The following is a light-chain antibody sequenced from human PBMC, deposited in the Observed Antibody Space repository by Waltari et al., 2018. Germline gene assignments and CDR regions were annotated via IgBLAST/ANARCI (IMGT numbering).Light chain of an antibody. CDR3: MQGTHWPYT. CDR1: QSIVHSDGNTN. CDR2: RVS. J-gene: IGKJ2*01. V-gene: IGKV2-30*02. Sequence: DVVLTQSPLSLPVTLGQAASLSCTSSQSIVHSDGNTNLNRIQKRPGQSPRRLFYRVSNRHSGVPDRFSGSESGTDFALKINMVEAEDVGVYYCMQGTHWPYTFGQGTKLDIK.